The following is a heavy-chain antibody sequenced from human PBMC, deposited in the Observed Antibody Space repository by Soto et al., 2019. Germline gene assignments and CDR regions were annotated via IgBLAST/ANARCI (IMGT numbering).Heavy chain of an antibody. D-gene: IGHD2-2*01. V-gene: IGHV3-23*01. CDR1: GFTFNTYA. CDR3: TKEYCSTSSCYFDYCATDV. Sequence: EVQLLESGGGLVQPGGSLRLSCAASGFTFNTYAMSWVRQAPGKGLEWVSGIRGSGGSTHYADSVKGRFTISRDNSKKTVYRQMNSLRADDTAVYYWTKEYCSTSSCYFDYCATDVCGQGTPGTVS. CDR2: IRGSGGST. J-gene: IGHJ6*02.